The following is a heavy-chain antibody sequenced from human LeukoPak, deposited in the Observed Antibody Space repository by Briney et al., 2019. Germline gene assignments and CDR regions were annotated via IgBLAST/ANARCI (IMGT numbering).Heavy chain of an antibody. V-gene: IGHV3-7*01. CDR1: GFTFSSYW. D-gene: IGHD4-17*01. Sequence: GGSLRLSCAASGFTFSSYWMSWVRQAPGKGLEWVANIKQDGSEKYYVDSVKGRFTISRDNTKNSLYLQMNSLRAEDTAVYYCARGQGDYAFDYWGQGTLVTVSS. CDR3: ARGQGDYAFDY. CDR2: IKQDGSEK. J-gene: IGHJ4*02.